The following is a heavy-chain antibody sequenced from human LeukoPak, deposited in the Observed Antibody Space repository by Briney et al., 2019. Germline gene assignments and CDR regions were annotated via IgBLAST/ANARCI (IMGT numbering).Heavy chain of an antibody. CDR3: ARAVVPAVAGDDAFDI. D-gene: IGHD6-19*01. J-gene: IGHJ3*02. CDR2: ISSSGSTI. V-gene: IGHV3-48*03. CDR1: GFTFSSYE. Sequence: GGPLRLSCAASGFTFSSYEINWVRQAPGKGLEWVSYISSSGSTIYYADSVKGRFTISRDNAKNSLYLQMNSLRAEDTAVYYCARAVVPAVAGDDAFDIWGQGTMVTVSS.